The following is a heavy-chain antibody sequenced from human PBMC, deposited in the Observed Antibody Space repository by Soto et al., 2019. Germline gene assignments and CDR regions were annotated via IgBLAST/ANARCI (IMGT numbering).Heavy chain of an antibody. J-gene: IGHJ4*02. CDR3: ARRRGYSGPTGEFDD. CDR2: IYPGDSDT. D-gene: IGHD5-12*01. CDR1: GYSFTSYW. Sequence: GESLKISCKGSGYSFTSYWIGWVRQMSGKGLEWMGIIYPGDSDTRYSPSFQGQVTISADKSISTAYLQWSSLKASDTAMYYCARRRGYSGPTGEFDDWGQGTLVTVSS. V-gene: IGHV5-51*01.